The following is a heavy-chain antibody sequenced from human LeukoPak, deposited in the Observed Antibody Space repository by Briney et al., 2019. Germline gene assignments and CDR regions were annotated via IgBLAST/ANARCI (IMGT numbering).Heavy chain of an antibody. V-gene: IGHV4-31*03. Sequence: PSQTLSLTCTVSGGSISSGGYYWSWIRQHPGKGLEWIGYIYYSGSTYYNPSLKSRVTISVDTSKNQFSLKLSSVTAADTAVYYRARVGVRGVIPIDWGQGTLVTVSS. CDR3: ARVGVRGVIPID. CDR1: GGSISSGGYY. J-gene: IGHJ4*02. D-gene: IGHD3-10*01. CDR2: IYYSGST.